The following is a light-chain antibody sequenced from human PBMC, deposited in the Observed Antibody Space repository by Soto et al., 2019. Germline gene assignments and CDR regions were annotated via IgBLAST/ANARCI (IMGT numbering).Light chain of an antibody. Sequence: EIMLTQSPGTVSLSPGERAALSCRASQSVSSTYLAWYQQKPGQAPRLLIYGASSRATGIPDRFSGSGSGTDFTLTISRLEPEDVAVYYCQQHGSSQTFGGGTKVEIK. V-gene: IGKV3-20*01. CDR2: GAS. J-gene: IGKJ4*01. CDR1: QSVSSTY. CDR3: QQHGSSQT.